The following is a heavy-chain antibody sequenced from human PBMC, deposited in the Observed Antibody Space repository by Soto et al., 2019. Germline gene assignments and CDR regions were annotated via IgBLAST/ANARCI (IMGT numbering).Heavy chain of an antibody. Sequence: QVQLVQSGAEVKKPGASVKVSCKASGYTFTTYGINWGRQAPGQGLEWMGWISAYNGNTNYAQKFQGRVTMTTDTSTSTAFMELRSLRSDDTAVYYCARDLVAVRPGWFDPWGQGTLVTVSS. CDR1: GYTFTTYG. J-gene: IGHJ5*02. D-gene: IGHD6-6*01. CDR3: ARDLVAVRPGWFDP. CDR2: ISAYNGNT. V-gene: IGHV1-18*01.